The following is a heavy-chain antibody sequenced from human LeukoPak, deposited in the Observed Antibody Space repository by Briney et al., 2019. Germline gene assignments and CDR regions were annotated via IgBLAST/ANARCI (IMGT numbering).Heavy chain of an antibody. D-gene: IGHD3-16*01. CDR2: IYSGGSA. CDR3: ARDPFNLGYFDY. J-gene: IGHJ4*02. CDR1: GFTVSSNY. V-gene: IGHV3-66*01. Sequence: PGGSLRLSCAASGFTVSSNYICWLRQAPGKGLEWVSLIYSGGSAYYADSVKGRFTISRDNSKNTLYLQKHSLRAEDTAVYYCARDPFNLGYFDYWGQGTLVTVSS.